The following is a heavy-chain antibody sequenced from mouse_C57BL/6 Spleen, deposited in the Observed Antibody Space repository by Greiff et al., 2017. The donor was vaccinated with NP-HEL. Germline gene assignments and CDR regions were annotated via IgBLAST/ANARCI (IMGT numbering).Heavy chain of an antibody. CDR3: ATYYGYDEAWFAY. CDR1: GFTFSDYY. V-gene: IGHV5-16*01. D-gene: IGHD2-2*01. J-gene: IGHJ3*01. CDR2: INYDGSST. Sequence: EVMLVESEGGLVQPGRSMKLSCTASGFTFSDYYMAWVRQVPEKGLEWVANINYDGSSTYYLDSLKSRFIISRDNAKNILYLQMSSLKSEDTATYYCATYYGYDEAWFAYWGQGTLVTVSA.